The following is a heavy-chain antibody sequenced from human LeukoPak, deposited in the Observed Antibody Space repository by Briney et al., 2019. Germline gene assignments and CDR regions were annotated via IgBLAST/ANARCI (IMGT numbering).Heavy chain of an antibody. CDR1: AGSFSGYY. V-gene: IGHV4-34*01. CDR3: ARGRLGYFDL. CDR2: INHSRGT. Sequence: SETLSLTCADSAGSFSGYYWGWIRQPPGKGLEWIGEINHSRGTNYNPSLKSQVSISLDTSSNQFSLKLSSVTAADTAVYYCARGRLGYFDLWGRGSLATVSS. D-gene: IGHD1-26*01. J-gene: IGHJ2*01.